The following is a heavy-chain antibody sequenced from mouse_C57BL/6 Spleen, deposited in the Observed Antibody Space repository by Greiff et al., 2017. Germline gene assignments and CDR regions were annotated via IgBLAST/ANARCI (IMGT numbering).Heavy chain of an antibody. Sequence: DVQLQESGPVLVKPGASVKMSCKASGYTFTDYYMNWVKQSHGKCLEWIGVINPYNGGTSYNQKFKGKATLTVDNSSSTAYMALNSLTSEDSAVSYGARGISTGVATEYFFDYWGQGTTLTVSS. V-gene: IGHV1-19*01. CDR3: ARGISTGVATEYFFDY. D-gene: IGHD1-1*01. J-gene: IGHJ2*01. CDR1: GYTFTDYY. CDR2: INPYNGGT.